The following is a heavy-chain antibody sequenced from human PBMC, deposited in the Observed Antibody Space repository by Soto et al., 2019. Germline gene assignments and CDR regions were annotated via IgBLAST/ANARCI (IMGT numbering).Heavy chain of an antibody. V-gene: IGHV1-58*02. CDR1: GFTFTSSA. Sequence: GASVKVSCKASGFTFTSSAMQWVRRARGQGLEWMGWIVVGSGKTNYAQKFQDRVTITRDKSTSTAYMELSSLRSEDTAVYYCARRGPQYYFDYWGQGTLVTVSS. J-gene: IGHJ4*02. CDR2: IVVGSGKT. CDR3: ARRGPQYYFDY.